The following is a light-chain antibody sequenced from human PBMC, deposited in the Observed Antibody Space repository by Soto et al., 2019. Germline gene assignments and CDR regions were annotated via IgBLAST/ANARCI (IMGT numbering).Light chain of an antibody. Sequence: QSVLAQPASVSESPGQSITISCTGTNSDVGGYNYVSWYQQHPGKVPKLMIYDVSNRPSGVSNRFSGSKSGNTASLTISGLQAEDESDYYCSSYTATTTSYVSGTGTKVTVL. J-gene: IGLJ1*01. CDR1: NSDVGGYNY. V-gene: IGLV2-14*03. CDR2: DVS. CDR3: SSYTATTTSYV.